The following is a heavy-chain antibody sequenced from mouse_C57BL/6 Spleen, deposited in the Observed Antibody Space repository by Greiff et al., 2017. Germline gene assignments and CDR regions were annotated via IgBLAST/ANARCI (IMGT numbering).Heavy chain of an antibody. CDR3: AREHYYGSSLRDAMDY. Sequence: EVQLVESGGGLVKPGGSLKLSCAASGFTFSSYAMSWVRQTPEKRLEWVATISDGGSYTYYPDNVKGRFTISRDNAKNNLYLQMSHLKSEDTAMYYCAREHYYGSSLRDAMDYWGQGTSVTVSS. J-gene: IGHJ4*01. V-gene: IGHV5-4*01. CDR1: GFTFSSYA. D-gene: IGHD1-1*01. CDR2: ISDGGSYT.